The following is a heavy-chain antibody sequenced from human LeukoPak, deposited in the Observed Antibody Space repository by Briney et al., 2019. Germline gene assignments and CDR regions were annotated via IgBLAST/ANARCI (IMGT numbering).Heavy chain of an antibody. V-gene: IGHV3-23*01. CDR1: GFTFSSHA. CDR2: ISSGGGTT. Sequence: GGSLRLSCAASGFTFSSHAMSWVRQAPGKGLEWVSRISSGGGTTDYTDSVKGRFTISRDTSKNTLYLQMNSLRAEDTAVYYCAKDRSGSGYFDYWGQGTPATVSS. D-gene: IGHD3-10*01. CDR3: AKDRSGSGYFDY. J-gene: IGHJ4*02.